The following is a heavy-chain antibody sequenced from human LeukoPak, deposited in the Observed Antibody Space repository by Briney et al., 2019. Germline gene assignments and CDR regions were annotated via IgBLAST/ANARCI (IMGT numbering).Heavy chain of an antibody. D-gene: IGHD4-11*01. Sequence: SQTLSLTWTVSGGSISSGYYYWSWIRQPPGEGLEWIGYIYHSGSTYYNPSLKSRVTISVDTSRNQFSLKLSSVTAADTAVYYCARDNFGDYSGFFHYWGQGTLVTVSS. CDR3: ARDNFGDYSGFFHY. CDR1: GGSISSGYYY. CDR2: IYHSGST. J-gene: IGHJ4*02. V-gene: IGHV4-30-2*01.